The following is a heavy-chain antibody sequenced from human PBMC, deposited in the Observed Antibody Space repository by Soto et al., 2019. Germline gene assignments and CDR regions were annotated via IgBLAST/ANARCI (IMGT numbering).Heavy chain of an antibody. Sequence: QVQLQESGPGLVKPSETLSLTCTVSGGSISSYYWSWIRQPPGKGLEWIGYIYYSGSTNYNPSLKSRVTISVATSTNQFSLKLSSVTAADTAVYCCARRGYSYGNIDYWGQGTLVTVSS. CDR2: IYYSGST. V-gene: IGHV4-59*08. D-gene: IGHD5-18*01. J-gene: IGHJ4*02. CDR1: GGSISSYY. CDR3: ARRGYSYGNIDY.